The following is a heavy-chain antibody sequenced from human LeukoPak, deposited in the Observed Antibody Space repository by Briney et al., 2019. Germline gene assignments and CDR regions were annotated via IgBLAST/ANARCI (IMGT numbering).Heavy chain of an antibody. Sequence: TSETLSLTCAVYGGSFSGYYWSWIRQPPGKGLEWIGEINHSGSTNYNPSLKSRVTISVDTSKNQFSLKLSSVTVADTAVYYCARDRPATYYDILTGYDYWGQGTLVTVSS. CDR1: GGSFSGYY. CDR2: INHSGST. CDR3: ARDRPATYYDILTGYDY. V-gene: IGHV4-34*01. D-gene: IGHD3-9*01. J-gene: IGHJ4*02.